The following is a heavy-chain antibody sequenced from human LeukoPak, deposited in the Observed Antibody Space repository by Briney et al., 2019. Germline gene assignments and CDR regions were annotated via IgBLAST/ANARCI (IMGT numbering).Heavy chain of an antibody. V-gene: IGHV4-4*07. D-gene: IGHD3-10*02. J-gene: IGHJ6*03. Sequence: PSETLSLTCTVSGGSISSYCWSWIRQPAGEGLEWIVRIYTSGSTNYNPSLKSRVTMSVDTSKTQFSLKLSSVTAADTAVYYCARDRCCESHCYYYYYMDVWGKGTTVTVSS. CDR3: ARDRCCESHCYYYYYMDV. CDR1: GGSISSYC. CDR2: IYTSGST.